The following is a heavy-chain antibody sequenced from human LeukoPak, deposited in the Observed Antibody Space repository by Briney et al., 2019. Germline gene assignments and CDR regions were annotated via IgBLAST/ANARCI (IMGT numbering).Heavy chain of an antibody. Sequence: PSETLSLTCAVYGGSFSGYYWSWIRQPPGKGLEWIGEINHSGSTNYNPSLKSRVTISVDTSKNQFSLKLSSVTAADTAVYYCARDVGRGGEPRSSASPRYYFDYWGQGTLVTVSS. CDR3: ARDVGRGGEPRSSASPRYYFDY. V-gene: IGHV4-34*01. CDR1: GGSFSGYY. D-gene: IGHD6-19*01. J-gene: IGHJ4*02. CDR2: INHSGST.